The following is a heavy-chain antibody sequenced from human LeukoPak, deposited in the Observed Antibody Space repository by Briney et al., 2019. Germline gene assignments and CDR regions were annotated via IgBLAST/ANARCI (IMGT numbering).Heavy chain of an antibody. Sequence: SETLSLTCAVYGGSFSGYYWSWIRQPPGKGLEWIGEINHSGSTNYNPSLKSRVTISVDMSKNQFSLKLSSVTAADTAVYYCARRRDGYNWRYNWFDPWGQGTLVTVSS. J-gene: IGHJ5*02. CDR3: ARRRDGYNWRYNWFDP. CDR1: GGSFSGYY. V-gene: IGHV4-34*01. D-gene: IGHD5-24*01. CDR2: INHSGST.